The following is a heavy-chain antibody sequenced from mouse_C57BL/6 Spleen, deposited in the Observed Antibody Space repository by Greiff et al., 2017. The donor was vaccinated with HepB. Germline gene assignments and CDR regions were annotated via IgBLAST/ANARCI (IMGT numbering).Heavy chain of an antibody. CDR1: GYTFTTYP. V-gene: IGHV1-47*01. CDR3: ARGGYYYGSSYFDV. D-gene: IGHD1-1*01. J-gene: IGHJ1*03. Sequence: VQRVESGAELVKPGASVKMSCKASGYTFTTYPIEWMKQNHGKSLEWIGNFHPYNDDTKYNEKFKGKATLTVEKSSSTVYLELSRLTSDDSAVYYCARGGYYYGSSYFDVWGTGTTVTVSS. CDR2: FHPYNDDT.